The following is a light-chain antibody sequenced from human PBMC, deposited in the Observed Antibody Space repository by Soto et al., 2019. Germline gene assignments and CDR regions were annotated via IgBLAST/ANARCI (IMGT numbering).Light chain of an antibody. Sequence: IHVTQTPDTLPASVGDRVTITCRASQSISNWLAWYQQKPGTAPKLLIYHASTLESGVPSRFSGSGSGTEFTLTICSLQADDFATSAGQEYMSYWFGQGTKVDI. V-gene: IGKV1-5*01. CDR1: QSISNW. J-gene: IGKJ1*01. CDR3: QEYMSYW. CDR2: HAS.